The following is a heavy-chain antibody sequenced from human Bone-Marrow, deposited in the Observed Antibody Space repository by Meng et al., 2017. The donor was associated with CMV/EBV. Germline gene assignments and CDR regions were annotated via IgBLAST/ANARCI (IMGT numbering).Heavy chain of an antibody. CDR3: ARRGDDWNDYFDY. J-gene: IGHJ4*02. CDR2: ISPDGTNT. CDR1: GFTFSSRW. Sequence: GESLKISCAASGFTFSSRWMHWVRQAPGKELVWVSHISPDGTNTRYADSVKGRFTISRDNARNTLYLQMTSLRAEDTAMYFCARRGDDWNDYFDYWGQGTLVTVSS. V-gene: IGHV3-74*01. D-gene: IGHD1-1*01.